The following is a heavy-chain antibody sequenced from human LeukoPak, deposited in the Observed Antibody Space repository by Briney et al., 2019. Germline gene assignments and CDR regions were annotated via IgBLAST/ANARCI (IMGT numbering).Heavy chain of an antibody. D-gene: IGHD3-9*01. J-gene: IGHJ5*02. CDR2: IYTSGST. Sequence: SETLSLTCTVSGGSISSYYWNWIRQPAGKGLEWIGRIYTSGSTNYNPSLKSRVTMSVDTSKNQFSLKLSSVTAADTAVYYCARASTDILTGYPGIFWFDPWGQGTLVTVSS. V-gene: IGHV4-4*07. CDR3: ARASTDILTGYPGIFWFDP. CDR1: GGSISSYY.